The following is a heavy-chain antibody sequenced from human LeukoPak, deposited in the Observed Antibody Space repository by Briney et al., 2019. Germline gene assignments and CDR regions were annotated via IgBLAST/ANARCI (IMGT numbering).Heavy chain of an antibody. D-gene: IGHD6-13*01. CDR3: ASSHGSQIAAASFDY. Sequence: SETLSLTCTVSGGSISSYYWSWIRQPPGKGLEWIGYIYYSGSTNYNPSLKSRVTISVDTSKNQFSLKLSSVTAADTAVYYCASSHGSQIAAASFDYWGQGTPVTVSS. V-gene: IGHV4-59*08. J-gene: IGHJ4*02. CDR2: IYYSGST. CDR1: GGSISSYY.